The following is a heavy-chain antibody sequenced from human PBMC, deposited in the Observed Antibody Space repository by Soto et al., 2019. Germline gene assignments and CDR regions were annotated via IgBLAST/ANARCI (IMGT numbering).Heavy chain of an antibody. CDR1: GFTFRSYA. V-gene: IGHV3-23*01. J-gene: IGHJ3*02. CDR2: ISDSGLGT. D-gene: IGHD2-2*01. CDR3: AQGGRVPAAINFREFVAFDI. Sequence: EVQLLESGGGLVHPGDSLRLSCAASGFTFRSYAMSWVRQAPGKGLEWVSSISDSGLGTYYADSVKGRFTISRYNSKNALYMQLNSLRAEDTAVYFCAQGGRVPAAINFREFVAFDIWGHGAMVTVSS.